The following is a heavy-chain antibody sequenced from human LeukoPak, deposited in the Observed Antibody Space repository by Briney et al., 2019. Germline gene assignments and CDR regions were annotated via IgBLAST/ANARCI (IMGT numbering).Heavy chain of an antibody. CDR1: GHNFRSSW. D-gene: IGHD3-16*01. J-gene: IGHJ2*01. CDR3: ASRNSASYWYFDI. Sequence: GESLKISCQGSGHNFRSSWVAWVRQTPGKGLEWMGIIFPADSSTRYSPSFQGQVTTSADKSISTAYLHWSSLKASDSALYYCASRNSASYWYFDIWGSGTRVTVSS. CDR2: IFPADSST. V-gene: IGHV5-51*01.